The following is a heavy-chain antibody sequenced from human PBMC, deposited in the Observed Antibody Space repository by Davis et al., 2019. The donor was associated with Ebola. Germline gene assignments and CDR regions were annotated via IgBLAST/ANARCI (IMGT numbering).Heavy chain of an antibody. D-gene: IGHD1-20*01. CDR1: GYIYINYW. CDR2: VVPRDSDA. CDR3: ARLNNWRFDFRGSDPFDI. Sequence: GESLKISCHSSGYIYINYWIAWVRQMPGKGLEWMGIVVPRDSDARYSPSFQGQVTVSADTSNTTAYLEWSSLKASDTAMYYCARLNNWRFDFRGSDPFDIWGQGTMVTVSS. V-gene: IGHV5-51*01. J-gene: IGHJ3*02.